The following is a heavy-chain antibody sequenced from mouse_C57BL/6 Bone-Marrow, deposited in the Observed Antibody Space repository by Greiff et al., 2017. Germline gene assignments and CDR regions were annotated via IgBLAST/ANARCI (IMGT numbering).Heavy chain of an antibody. CDR2: IHPSDSDT. CDR1: GYTFTSYW. V-gene: IGHV1-74*01. D-gene: IGHD1-1*01. J-gene: IGHJ2*01. CDR3: AIPVYYYGSSPDY. Sequence: QVQLQQSGAELVKPGASVKVSCKASGYTFTSYWMHWVKQRPGQGLEWIGRIHPSDSDTNYNQKFKGKATLTVDNSSSTAYMQISSLTSEDSAVYYGAIPVYYYGSSPDYWGQGTTLTVSS.